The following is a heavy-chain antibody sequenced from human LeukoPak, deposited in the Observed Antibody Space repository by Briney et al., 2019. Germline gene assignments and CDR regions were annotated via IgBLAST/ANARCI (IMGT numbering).Heavy chain of an antibody. CDR1: GFTVSSYG. D-gene: IGHD1-26*01. V-gene: IGHV3-33*01. J-gene: IGHJ6*02. CDR3: ARSSFGSHRQDGMDV. Sequence: PGGSLRLSCAASGFTVSSYGMHWVCQAPGKGLEWVAVIWYDGSNKYYADSVKGRFTISRDNSKNTVYLQMNSLRADDTAVYYCARSSFGSHRQDGMDVWGQGTMVTVSS. CDR2: IWYDGSNK.